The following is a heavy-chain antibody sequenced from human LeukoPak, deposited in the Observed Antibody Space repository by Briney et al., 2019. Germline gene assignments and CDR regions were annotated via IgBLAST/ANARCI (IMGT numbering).Heavy chain of an antibody. CDR2: VYSGGST. CDR1: GGSISSTSYY. D-gene: IGHD3-16*01. J-gene: IGHJ6*03. CDR3: GRHWGGNRNYYYYWDV. V-gene: IGHV4-39*01. Sequence: SETLSLTCFVSGGSISSTSYYWGWIRQPPGKGLEWIGSVYSGGSTYYNPSLKSRATIFVDASKNQFSLRLTSVTAADTAVYYCGRHWGGNRNYYYYWDVWGKGTTVTVSS.